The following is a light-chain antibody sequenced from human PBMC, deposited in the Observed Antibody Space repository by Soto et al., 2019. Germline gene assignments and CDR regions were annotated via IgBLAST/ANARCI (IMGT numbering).Light chain of an antibody. V-gene: IGKV4-1*01. J-gene: IGKJ4*01. CDR3: QQYYSTPLT. Sequence: DIVMTQSPDSLAVSLGGRATINCKSSQSVLYSSNNKNYLAWYQQKPGQPPKLLIYWASTRESRVPDRFSGGGSGTDFTLTISSLQAEDVAVYYCQQYYSTPLTFGGGTKVDIK. CDR1: QSVLYSSNNKNY. CDR2: WAS.